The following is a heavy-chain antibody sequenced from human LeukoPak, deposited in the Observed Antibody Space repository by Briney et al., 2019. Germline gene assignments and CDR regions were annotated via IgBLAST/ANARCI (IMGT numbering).Heavy chain of an antibody. CDR1: GFNFSINW. CDR3: ARDLATAGYDY. D-gene: IGHD6-13*01. Sequence: PGGSLRLSCAASGFNFSINWMTWVRQAPGKGLEWVSYISSSSSTIYYADSVKGRFTISRDNAKNSLYLQMNTLRAEDTAVYYCARDLATAGYDYWGQGTLVTVSS. J-gene: IGHJ4*02. CDR2: ISSSSSTI. V-gene: IGHV3-48*01.